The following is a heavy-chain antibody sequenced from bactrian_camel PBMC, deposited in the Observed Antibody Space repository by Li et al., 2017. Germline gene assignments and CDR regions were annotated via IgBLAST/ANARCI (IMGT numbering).Heavy chain of an antibody. D-gene: IGHD2*01. CDR3: AAEQPYGQWCVGRQDYY. J-gene: IGHJ4*01. CDR1: GFTFDNSS. V-gene: IGHV3S60*01. CDR2: ITSDGRA. Sequence: LSCQASGFTFDNSSMAWYRRAPRDVCNLVSRITSDGRAFYAEAVRGRFTISREHGQLTVNLQMNTPKQEDTAVYCCAAEQPYGQWCVGRQDYYWGQGTQVTVS.